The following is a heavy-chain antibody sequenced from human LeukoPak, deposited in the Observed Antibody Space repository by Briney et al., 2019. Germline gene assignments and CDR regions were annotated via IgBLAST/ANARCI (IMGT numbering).Heavy chain of an antibody. CDR1: GYTFTGYY. J-gene: IGHJ4*02. V-gene: IGHV1-2*02. CDR3: ARGSLAAAGSFDY. D-gene: IGHD6-13*01. Sequence: GASVKVSCKASGYTFTGYYVHWARQAPGQGLEWMGWINPNSGGTNYAQKFQGRVTMTRDTSISTAYMELSRLRSDDTAVYYCARGSLAAAGSFDYWGQGTLVTVSS. CDR2: INPNSGGT.